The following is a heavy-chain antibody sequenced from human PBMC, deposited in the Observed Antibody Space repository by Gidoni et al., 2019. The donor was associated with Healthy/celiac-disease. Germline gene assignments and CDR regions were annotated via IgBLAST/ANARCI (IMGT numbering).Heavy chain of an antibody. CDR2: ILPIFGTA. V-gene: IGHV1-69*01. J-gene: IGHJ5*02. D-gene: IGHD2-15*01. Sequence: QVQLVQSGAAVKQPGSSVTVSCKASAGTFSSYAISWVRQAPGQGLEWMGGILPIFGTANYAQKFQGRVTITADESTSTAYMELSSLRSEDTAVYYCARGRYCSGGSCYRALGPWGQGTLVTVSS. CDR3: ARGRYCSGGSCYRALGP. CDR1: AGTFSSYA.